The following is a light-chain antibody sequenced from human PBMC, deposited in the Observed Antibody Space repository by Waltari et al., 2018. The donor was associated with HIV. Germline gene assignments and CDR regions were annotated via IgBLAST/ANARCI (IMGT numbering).Light chain of an antibody. CDR3: AAWDDSLNGWV. CDR1: SSNIGSNT. Sequence: QSVLTQPPSASGTPGQRVTISCSGSSSNIGSNTVNWYQQLPATAPKLLIYRTNQRPPWVPDRSSGSTSGTSVSLAISGLQSEDDTDYYCAAWDDSLNGWVFGGGTKLTVL. V-gene: IGLV1-44*01. J-gene: IGLJ3*02. CDR2: RTN.